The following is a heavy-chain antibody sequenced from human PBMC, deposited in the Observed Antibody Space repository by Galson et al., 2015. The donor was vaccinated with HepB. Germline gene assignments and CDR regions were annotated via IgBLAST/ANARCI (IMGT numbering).Heavy chain of an antibody. CDR2: IYPGDSDT. CDR1: GYSFTSYW. V-gene: IGHV5-51*01. CDR3: ARLGYSYGHYFVRYSDY. Sequence: QSGAEVKKPGESLKISCKGSGYSFTSYWIGWVRQMPGKGLEWMGIIYPGDSDTRYSPSFQGQVTTSADKSISTAYLQWSSLKASDTAMYYCARLGYSYGHYFVRYSDYWGQGTLVTVSS. J-gene: IGHJ4*02. D-gene: IGHD5-18*01.